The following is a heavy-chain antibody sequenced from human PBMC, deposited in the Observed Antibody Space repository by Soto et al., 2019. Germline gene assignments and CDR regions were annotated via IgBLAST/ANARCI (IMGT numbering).Heavy chain of an antibody. D-gene: IGHD1-1*01. V-gene: IGHV5-51*01. CDR1: GYTFTNYW. Sequence: GESLKISCKVSGYTFTNYWIGWVRQVPGKGLEWMTLVQPGDSDTRYSPSFQGLVTVSADKSISTAYLQWSSLKASDTAIYYCARRNNWRRYFDYWGQGTLVTVAS. J-gene: IGHJ4*02. CDR2: VQPGDSDT. CDR3: ARRNNWRRYFDY.